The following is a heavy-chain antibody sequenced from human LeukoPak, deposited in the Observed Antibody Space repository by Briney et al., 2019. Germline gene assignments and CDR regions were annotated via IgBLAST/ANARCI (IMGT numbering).Heavy chain of an antibody. CDR2: INPNSGGT. Sequence: ASVKVSCKASGYTFTGYYMHWVRQAPGQGLEWMGRINPNSGGTNYAQKFQGRVTMTRDTSISTAYMELSRLRSDDTAVYCCASRYSSSWAPFDYWGQGTLVTVSS. D-gene: IGHD6-13*01. CDR3: ASRYSSSWAPFDY. CDR1: GYTFTGYY. J-gene: IGHJ4*02. V-gene: IGHV1-2*06.